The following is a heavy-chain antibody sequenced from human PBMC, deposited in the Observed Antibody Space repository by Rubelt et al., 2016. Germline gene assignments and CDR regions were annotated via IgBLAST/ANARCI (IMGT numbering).Heavy chain of an antibody. CDR2: INTDGST. V-gene: IGHV3-74*01. CDR3: AREGIEYSASAGYYDY. Sequence: GKGLVWVSRINTDGSTSYADSVKGRFTISRDNAKNSLSLQMNSLRPEDTAVYYCAREGIEYSASAGYYDYWGQGTLVTVSS. D-gene: IGHD6-6*01. J-gene: IGHJ4*02.